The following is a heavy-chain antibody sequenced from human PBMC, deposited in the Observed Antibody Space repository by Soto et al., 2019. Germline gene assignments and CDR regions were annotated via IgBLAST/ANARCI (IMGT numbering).Heavy chain of an antibody. V-gene: IGHV1-69*13. CDR3: AGEDLQLERRPHV. D-gene: IGHD1-1*01. CDR1: GGTFSSYA. CDR2: IIPIFGTA. J-gene: IGHJ6*02. Sequence: GASVTVSCTASGGTFSSYAISWVRQAPGQGLEWMGGIIPIFGTANYAQKFQGRVTITADESTSTAYMELSSLRSEDTAVYYCAGEDLQLERRPHVWGQGTTVTVSS.